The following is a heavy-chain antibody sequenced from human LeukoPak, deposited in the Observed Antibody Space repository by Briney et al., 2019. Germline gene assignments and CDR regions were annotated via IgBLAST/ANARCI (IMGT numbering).Heavy chain of an antibody. D-gene: IGHD3-22*01. CDR1: GASITTNY. V-gene: IGHV4-59*08. CDR3: ARHGPYYYDSSGYYYYYGMDV. Sequence: PSETLSLTCTVSGASITTNYWSWIRQPPGKGLEWIGYIYYSGSTNYNPSLKSRVTISVDTSKNQFSLKLSSVTAADTAVYYCARHGPYYYDSSGYYYYYGMDVWGQGTTVTVSS. J-gene: IGHJ6*02. CDR2: IYYSGST.